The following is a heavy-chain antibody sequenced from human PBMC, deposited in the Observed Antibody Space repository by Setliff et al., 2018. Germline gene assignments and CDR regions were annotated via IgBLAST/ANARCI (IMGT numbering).Heavy chain of an antibody. V-gene: IGHV3-21*01. Sequence: GGSLRLSCAASGFSFTTYTMNWIRQAPGQGLEWVSSIDTSSTWIYYADSVKGRFTISRDNAESSLYLQMNSLRPDDTAVYHCARSDGGSSGLDYWGQGTLVTVSS. D-gene: IGHD2-15*01. CDR3: ARSDGGSSGLDY. J-gene: IGHJ4*02. CDR2: IDTSSTWI. CDR1: GFSFTTYT.